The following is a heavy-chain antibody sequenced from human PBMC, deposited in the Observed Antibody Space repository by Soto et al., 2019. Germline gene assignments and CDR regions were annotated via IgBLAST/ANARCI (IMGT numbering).Heavy chain of an antibody. CDR3: ARESEDLTSNFDY. Sequence: VGSLRLSCAASGFTFTRYSMNWVRQAPGKGLEWVSSISSTTNYIYYGDSMKGRFTISRDNAKNSLYLEMNSLRAEDTAVYYCARESEDLTSNFDYWGQGTLVTVS. V-gene: IGHV3-21*06. CDR2: ISSTTNYI. CDR1: GFTFTRYS. J-gene: IGHJ4*02.